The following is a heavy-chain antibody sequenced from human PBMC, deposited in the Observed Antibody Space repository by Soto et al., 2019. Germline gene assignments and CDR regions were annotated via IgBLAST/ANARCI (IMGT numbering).Heavy chain of an antibody. Sequence: AGGSLRLSCAASGFTFDDYAMHWVRQAPGKGLEWVSGISWNIGSIGYADSVKGRFTISRDNAKNSLYLQMNSLRAEDTALYYCAKASHYYDSSGYLSPLDYWGQGTPVTVSS. CDR2: ISWNIGSI. CDR3: AKASHYYDSSGYLSPLDY. D-gene: IGHD3-22*01. J-gene: IGHJ4*02. CDR1: GFTFDDYA. V-gene: IGHV3-9*01.